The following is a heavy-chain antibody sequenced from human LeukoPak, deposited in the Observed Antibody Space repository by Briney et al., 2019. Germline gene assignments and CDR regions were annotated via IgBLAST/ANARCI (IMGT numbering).Heavy chain of an antibody. J-gene: IGHJ1*01. CDR3: ATLSFYSPG. D-gene: IGHD2/OR15-2a*01. Sequence: PGGSLRLSCAASGFSFSDTYMSWMRQAPGKGLEWIAYIATGGYTLDYADSVRGRFTVSRDNAKNSLYLQMNILIVEDTSGIHCATLSFYSPGWGKGTLVTVS. CDR1: GFSFSDTY. V-gene: IGHV3-11*01. CDR2: IATGGYTL.